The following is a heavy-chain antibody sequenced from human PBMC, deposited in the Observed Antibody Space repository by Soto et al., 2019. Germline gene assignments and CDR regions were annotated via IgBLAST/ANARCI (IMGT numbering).Heavy chain of an antibody. Sequence: QVQLVQSGAEVKKPGSSVKVSCKACGGTFSSYAISWVRQAPGQGLEWMGGIIPIFDTADYAQKFQGRVTITADESTSTAYMELSSLRSEDTAVYYCASHGITGTWVYYYGMDVWGQGTTVTVSS. CDR3: ASHGITGTWVYYYGMDV. D-gene: IGHD1-7*01. CDR2: IIPIFDTA. J-gene: IGHJ6*02. CDR1: GGTFSSYA. V-gene: IGHV1-69*12.